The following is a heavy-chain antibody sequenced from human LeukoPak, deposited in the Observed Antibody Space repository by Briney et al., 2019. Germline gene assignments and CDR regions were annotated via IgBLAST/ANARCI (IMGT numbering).Heavy chain of an antibody. CDR3: ARDSTYGDYVPLWAFDI. D-gene: IGHD4-17*01. V-gene: IGHV3-23*01. J-gene: IGHJ3*02. Sequence: PGGSLRLSCAASGFTFSSYAMSWVRQAPGKGLEWVSAISGSGGSTYYADSVKGRFTISRDNSKNTLYLQMNSLRAEDTAVYYCARDSTYGDYVPLWAFDIWGQGTMVTVSS. CDR1: GFTFSSYA. CDR2: ISGSGGST.